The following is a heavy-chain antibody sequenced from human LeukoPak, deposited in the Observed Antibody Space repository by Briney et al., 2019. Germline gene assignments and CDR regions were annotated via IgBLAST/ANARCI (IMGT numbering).Heavy chain of an antibody. J-gene: IGHJ3*02. V-gene: IGHV4-38-2*01. D-gene: IGHD3-16*01. Sequence: SETLSLTCAVSGYSISSGYYWGWIRQPPGKGLEWIASIYHSGSTFYNPSLKSRVTISVDTSKNQFSLKLNSVTAADTAVYYCVRPFGGPPWTFDIWGQGTMVTVPS. CDR2: IYHSGST. CDR1: GYSISSGYY. CDR3: VRPFGGPPWTFDI.